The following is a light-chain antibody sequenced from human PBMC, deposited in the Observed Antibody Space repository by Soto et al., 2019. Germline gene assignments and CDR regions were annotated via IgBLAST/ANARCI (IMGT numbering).Light chain of an antibody. V-gene: IGKV3-20*01. CDR2: GAS. Sequence: EIVLTQSPGTLSLSPGERATLPCRASQSVSSSYLAWYQQKPGQAPRLLIYGASSRATGIPDRFSGSGSGTAFTLTISRLEPEDFAVYYCQQYGSSPLTFGQGTRVEIK. CDR1: QSVSSSY. J-gene: IGKJ1*01. CDR3: QQYGSSPLT.